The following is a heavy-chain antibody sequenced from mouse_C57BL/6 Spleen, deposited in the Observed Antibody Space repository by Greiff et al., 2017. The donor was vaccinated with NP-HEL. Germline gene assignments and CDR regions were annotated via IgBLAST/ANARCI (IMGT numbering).Heavy chain of an antibody. CDR1: GYSFTSYY. CDR2: IYPGSGNT. Sequence: QVQLQQSGPELVKPGASVKISCKASGYSFTSYYIHWVKQRPGQGLEWIGWIYPGSGNTKYNEKFKGKATLTADTSSSTAYMQLSSLTSEDSAVYYCARSNWDLFFDDWGQGTTLTVSS. V-gene: IGHV1-66*01. J-gene: IGHJ2*01. CDR3: ARSNWDLFFDD. D-gene: IGHD4-1*01.